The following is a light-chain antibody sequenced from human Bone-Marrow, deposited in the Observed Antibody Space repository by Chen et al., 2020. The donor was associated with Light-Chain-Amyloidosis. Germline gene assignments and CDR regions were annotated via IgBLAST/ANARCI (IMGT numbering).Light chain of an antibody. CDR1: SSDFGSYNL. J-gene: IGLJ2*01. CDR2: EGS. CDR3: CSYAGSVV. V-gene: IGLV2-23*01. Sequence: QSALTQPASVSGSPGQSFTISCTGTSSDFGSYNLVSWYQQHPGKAPKLMIYEGSKRPSGVSNRFSGSKSGNTASLTISGLQAEDEADYYCCSYAGSVVFGGGTKLTVL.